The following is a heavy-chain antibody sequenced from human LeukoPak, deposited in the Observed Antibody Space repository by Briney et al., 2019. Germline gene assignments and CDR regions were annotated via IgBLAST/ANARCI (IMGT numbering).Heavy chain of an antibody. D-gene: IGHD5-12*01. CDR2: IYYSGNT. V-gene: IGHV4-39*01. CDR3: ARQIRYTYDPNWFHP. CDR1: GDSIAAPSYY. J-gene: IGHJ5*02. Sequence: SETLSLTCSVSGDSIAAPSYYWAWIRQPPGKGLEWIASIYYSGNTSYDPSLQSRVTISVDTSKNQFSLSLSPVTAADTAVYYCARQIRYTYDPNWFHPWGQGTLVTVSS.